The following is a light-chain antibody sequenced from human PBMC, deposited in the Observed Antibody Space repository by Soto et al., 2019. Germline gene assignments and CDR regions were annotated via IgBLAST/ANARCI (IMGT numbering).Light chain of an antibody. CDR2: RAS. CDR1: QIISTY. CDR3: QQSYTSPPWT. V-gene: IGKV1-39*01. Sequence: DIQMTQSPSSLSASVGDRVTISCRASQIISTYLNWYQQKPGTAPRLLISRASSVKSGVPPRFSGSGSGRDFTLTISSLRPEEIATYFCQQSYTSPPWTFGQGTKVEVK. J-gene: IGKJ1*01.